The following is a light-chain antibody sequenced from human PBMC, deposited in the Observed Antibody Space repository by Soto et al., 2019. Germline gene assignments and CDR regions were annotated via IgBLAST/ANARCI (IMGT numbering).Light chain of an antibody. J-gene: IGKJ5*01. CDR1: QSVSSNF. V-gene: IGKV3-20*01. CDR3: QQYVTSPPT. CDR2: GAS. Sequence: EIVLAQSPGTLSLSPGERATLSCRASQSVSSNFLAWYQKKPGQAPRLLIYGASSRATGIPDRFSGSGSGTDFILTISRLEPEDFAVYYCQQYVTSPPTFGQGTRLDIK.